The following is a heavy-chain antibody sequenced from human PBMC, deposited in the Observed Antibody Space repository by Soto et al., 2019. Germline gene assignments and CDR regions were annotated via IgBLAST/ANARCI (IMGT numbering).Heavy chain of an antibody. CDR2: ISAYNGNT. J-gene: IGHJ4*02. CDR1: GYTFTSYG. CDR3: ARDSGYCSSTSCYTNFDY. Sequence: GASVKVSCKASGYTFTSYGISWVRQAPGQGLEWMGWISAYNGNTNYAQKLQGRVTMTTDTSTSTAYMELRSLRSDDTAVYYCARDSGYCSSTSCYTNFDYWGQGTLVTVSS. D-gene: IGHD2-2*02. V-gene: IGHV1-18*01.